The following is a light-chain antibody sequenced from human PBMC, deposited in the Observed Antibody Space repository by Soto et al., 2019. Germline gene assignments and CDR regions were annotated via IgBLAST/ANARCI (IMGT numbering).Light chain of an antibody. CDR1: SSDVGAYNY. CDR3: GSYTTSNTLV. CDR2: HVT. V-gene: IGLV2-14*01. Sequence: QSALTQPASVSGSLGQSITISCSGTSSDVGAYNYVSWYQQYPGKAPKLMIYHVTDRRSGVSNRVSGSKSGNTASLTISGLQAEDEAVYYCGSYTTSNTLVFGTGTKVTVL. J-gene: IGLJ1*01.